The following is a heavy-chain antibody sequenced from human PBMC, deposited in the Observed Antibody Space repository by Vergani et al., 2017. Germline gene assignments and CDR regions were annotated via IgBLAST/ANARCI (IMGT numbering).Heavy chain of an antibody. J-gene: IGHJ4*02. CDR3: ARSIAVAGLFDD. Sequence: QVQLQESGPGLVKPSETLSLTCTVSGGSISSYYWSWIRQPPGKGLEWIGYIYYSGSTNYNPSLKSRVTISVDTSKNQFSLKLSSVTAADTAVYYCARSIAVAGLFDDWGQATLVTVSS. CDR2: IYYSGST. CDR1: GGSISSYY. D-gene: IGHD6-19*01. V-gene: IGHV4-59*01.